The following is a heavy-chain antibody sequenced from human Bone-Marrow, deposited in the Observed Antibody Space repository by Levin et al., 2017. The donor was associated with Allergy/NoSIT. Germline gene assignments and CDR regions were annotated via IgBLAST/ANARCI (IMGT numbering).Heavy chain of an antibody. V-gene: IGHV3-33*01. Sequence: PGGSLRLSCAASGFTFSSYGMHWVRQAPGKGLEWVAVIWYDGSNKYYADSVKGRFTISRDNSKNTLYLQMNSLRAEDTAVYYCAREHDYGDSDDAFDIWGQGTMVTVSS. CDR2: IWYDGSNK. J-gene: IGHJ3*02. CDR1: GFTFSSYG. CDR3: AREHDYGDSDDAFDI. D-gene: IGHD4-17*01.